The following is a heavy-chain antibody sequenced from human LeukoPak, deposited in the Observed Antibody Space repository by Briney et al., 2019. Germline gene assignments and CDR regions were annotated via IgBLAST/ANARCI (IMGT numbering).Heavy chain of an antibody. CDR3: ARLRIAAAGTGGYNWFDP. Sequence: PGGSLRLSCAASGFTFSSYSMNWVRQAPGKGLEWVSSVSSSSSYIYYADSVKGRFTISRDNAKNSLYLQMNSLRAEDTAVYYCARLRIAAAGTGGYNWFDPWGQGTLVTVSS. J-gene: IGHJ5*02. D-gene: IGHD6-13*01. CDR2: VSSSSSYI. CDR1: GFTFSSYS. V-gene: IGHV3-21*03.